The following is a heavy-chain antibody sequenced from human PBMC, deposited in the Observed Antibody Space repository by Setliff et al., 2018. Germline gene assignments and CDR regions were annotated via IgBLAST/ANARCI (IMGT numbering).Heavy chain of an antibody. D-gene: IGHD6-13*01. V-gene: IGHV4-34*01. J-gene: IGHJ4*02. Sequence: SETLSLTCTVYGGSFTNYYWGWIRQSPGKGLEWIGEINHSGSTNYNPSLKSRLTISVDASTNQFSLDVNSVTAADTAVYYCVRESRSTWYRRDFWGQGTLVTVSS. CDR2: INHSGST. CDR1: GGSFTNYY. CDR3: VRESRSTWYRRDF.